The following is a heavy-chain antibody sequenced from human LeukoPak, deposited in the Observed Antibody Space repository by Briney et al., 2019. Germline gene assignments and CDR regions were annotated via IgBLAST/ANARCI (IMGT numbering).Heavy chain of an antibody. V-gene: IGHV4-59*01. CDR2: YKYDGNT. Sequence: SETLSLTCTVSGGSMSSDYYCWIRQSPGMGLEWIGYYKYDGNTGYNPSLKSRATISMDRSKNQFSLKVNCVTAADTAVYYCATVVDESDIDNWGQGTLVTVSS. CDR1: GGSMSSDY. D-gene: IGHD2-21*02. CDR3: ATVVDESDIDN. J-gene: IGHJ4*02.